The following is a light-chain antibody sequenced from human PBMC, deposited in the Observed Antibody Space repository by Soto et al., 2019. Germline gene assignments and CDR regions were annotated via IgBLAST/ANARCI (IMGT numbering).Light chain of an antibody. CDR1: SSDVGGYNF. V-gene: IGLV2-8*01. CDR3: NSYAGSNNFAV. J-gene: IGLJ2*01. Sequence: QSVLTQPPSASGSPGQSVTISCTGTSSDVGGYNFVSWYQQLPGKAPKLLIYEVSKRPSGVPDRFSGSKSGNTASLTVSGLQAEDEADYYCNSYAGSNNFAVFGGGTQLTV. CDR2: EVS.